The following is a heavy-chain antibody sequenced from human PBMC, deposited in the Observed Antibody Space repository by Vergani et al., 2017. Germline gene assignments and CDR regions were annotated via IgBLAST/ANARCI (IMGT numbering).Heavy chain of an antibody. CDR1: GGTFRSYA. J-gene: IGHJ2*01. V-gene: IGHV1-69*01. CDR3: AREYCSSTSCYKGRRYFDL. Sequence: QVQLVQSGAEVKKPGSSVKVSCKASGGTFRSYAISWVRQAPGQGLEWMGGIIPIFGTANYAQKFQGRVTITADEATSTAYMELGSLRSEDTAVYYCAREYCSSTSCYKGRRYFDLWGRGTLVTLSS. D-gene: IGHD2-2*02. CDR2: IIPIFGTA.